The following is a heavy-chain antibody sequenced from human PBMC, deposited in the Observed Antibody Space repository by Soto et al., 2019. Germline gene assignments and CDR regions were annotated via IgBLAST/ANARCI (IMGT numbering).Heavy chain of an antibody. CDR2: INPNSGGT. D-gene: IGHD2-2*01. CDR1: GYTFTGYY. V-gene: IGHV1-2*04. J-gene: IGHJ4*02. CDR3: ARGPRRDIVVVPAGQTPEGVYAPNGLGPFDY. Sequence: QVQLVQSGAEVKKPGASVKVSCKASGYTFTGYYMHWVRQAPGQGLEWMGWINPNSGGTNYAQKFQGWVTMTRDTSISTAYMELSRLRSDDTAVYYCARGPRRDIVVVPAGQTPEGVYAPNGLGPFDYWGQGTLVTVSS.